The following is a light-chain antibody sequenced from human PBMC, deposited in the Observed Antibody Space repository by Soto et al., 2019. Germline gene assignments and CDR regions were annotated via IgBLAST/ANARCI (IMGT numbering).Light chain of an antibody. J-gene: IGKJ4*01. CDR1: QSVDSY. CDR2: EAS. Sequence: EIVFTQSPVTLSFSPGARATLSCRASQSVDSYLAWYQQKPGQAPRLLIYEASNRASGIPARFSGSGSGTDFTLTISSLEPEDFAVYYCQQRSNWPLTFGGGTKVDIK. V-gene: IGKV3-11*01. CDR3: QQRSNWPLT.